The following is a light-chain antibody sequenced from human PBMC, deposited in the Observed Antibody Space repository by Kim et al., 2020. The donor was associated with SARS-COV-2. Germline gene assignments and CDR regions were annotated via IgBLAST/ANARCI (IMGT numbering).Light chain of an antibody. CDR1: SSDVGAYNL. CDR3: TSYTRSDTWV. V-gene: IGLV2-14*03. CDR2: DVS. J-gene: IGLJ3*02. Sequence: GQSVTISCTGPSSDVGAYNLVSWYQQHPGKAPKFMIHDVSQRPSGVSNRFSGSKSGNTASLTISGLQAEDEADYYCTSYTRSDTWVFGGGTKVTVL.